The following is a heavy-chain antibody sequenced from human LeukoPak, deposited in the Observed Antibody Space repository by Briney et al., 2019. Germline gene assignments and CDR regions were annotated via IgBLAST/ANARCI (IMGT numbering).Heavy chain of an antibody. V-gene: IGHV3-23*01. CDR3: AKRYYYDSSAYYTFWDS. D-gene: IGHD3-22*01. CDR1: GFTFSSYA. CDR2: ISGSGDST. J-gene: IGHJ4*02. Sequence: PGGSLRLSCAASGFTFSSYAMSWVRQAPGKGLEWVSGISGSGDSTYYADSVKGRFTISRDNSKNTLYLQMNSLRAEDTALYYCAKRYYYDSSAYYTFWDSWGQGTLVTVSS.